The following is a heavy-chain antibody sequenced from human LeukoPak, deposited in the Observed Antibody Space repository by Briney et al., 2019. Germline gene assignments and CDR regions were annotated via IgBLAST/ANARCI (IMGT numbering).Heavy chain of an antibody. CDR2: IYTSGST. CDR1: GGSISSYY. V-gene: IGHV4-4*09. J-gene: IGHJ4*02. CDR3: ARHVNYTSNGRGTAS. Sequence: SETLSLTCTVSGGSISSYYWSWIRQPPGKGLEWIGYIYTSGSTNYNPSLKSRVTISVDTSKNQFSLKLSSVTAADTAVYYCARHVNYTSNGRGTASWGQGNLVT. D-gene: IGHD1-20*01.